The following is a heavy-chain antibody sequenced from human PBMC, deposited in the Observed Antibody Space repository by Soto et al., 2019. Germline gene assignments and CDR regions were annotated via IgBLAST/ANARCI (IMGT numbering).Heavy chain of an antibody. CDR2: IYYSGST. V-gene: IGHV4-39*07. CDR1: GGSISSSSYY. J-gene: IGHJ4*02. Sequence: QLQLQESGPGLVKPSETLSLTCTVSGGSISSSSYYWGWIRQPPGKGLEWIGSIYYSGSTYYNPSLKSRVTISVDTSKNQFSLKLSSVTAADTAVYYCAGKKDYGDPFGYWGQGTLVTVSS. CDR3: AGKKDYGDPFGY. D-gene: IGHD4-17*01.